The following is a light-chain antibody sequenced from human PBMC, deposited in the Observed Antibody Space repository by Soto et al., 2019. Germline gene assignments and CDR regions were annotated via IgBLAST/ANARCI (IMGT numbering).Light chain of an antibody. J-gene: IGLJ2*01. CDR1: SSDVGAYNY. V-gene: IGLV2-14*01. CDR2: EVS. Sequence: QSALTQPAPVSGSPGQSITISCTGTSSDVGAYNYVSWYQQHPGKAPKLMIYEVSNRPSGVSNRFSGSKSGNTASLTISGLQAEDEADYYCISYTRNSTLVFGGGTKXTV. CDR3: ISYTRNSTLV.